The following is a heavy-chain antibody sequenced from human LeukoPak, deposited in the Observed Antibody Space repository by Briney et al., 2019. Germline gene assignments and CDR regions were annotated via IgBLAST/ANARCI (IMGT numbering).Heavy chain of an antibody. Sequence: SETLSLTCAVYGGSFSGYYWSWIRQPPGKGLEWIGEINHSGSTDYNPSLKSRVTISVDTSKNQFSLKLSSVTAADTAVYYCARGRRYTARVKYYFDYWGQGTLVTVSS. CDR3: ARGRRYTARVKYYFDY. D-gene: IGHD5-18*01. CDR1: GGSFSGYY. J-gene: IGHJ4*02. V-gene: IGHV4-34*01. CDR2: INHSGST.